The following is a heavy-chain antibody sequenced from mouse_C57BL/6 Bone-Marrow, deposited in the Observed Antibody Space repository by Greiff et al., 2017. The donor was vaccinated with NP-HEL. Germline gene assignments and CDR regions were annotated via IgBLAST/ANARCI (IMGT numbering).Heavy chain of an antibody. V-gene: IGHV1-69*01. J-gene: IGHJ1*03. CDR3: ARESYYGSSYWYFDV. CDR2: IDPSDSYT. Sequence: QVQLQQPGAELVMPGASVKLSCKASGYTFTSYWMHWVKQRPGQGLEWIGEIDPSDSYTNYNQKFKGKSTLTVDKSSSTAYMQLSSRTSEDSAVYYCARESYYGSSYWYFDVWGTGTTVTVSS. D-gene: IGHD1-1*01. CDR1: GYTFTSYW.